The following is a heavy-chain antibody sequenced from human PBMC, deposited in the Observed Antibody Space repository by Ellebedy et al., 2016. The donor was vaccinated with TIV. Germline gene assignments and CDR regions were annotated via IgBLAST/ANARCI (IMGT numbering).Heavy chain of an antibody. CDR3: ARDPGIAVAGTVPPNIGFDL. CDR2: ISYDGSNK. D-gene: IGHD6-19*01. Sequence: GESLKISCAASGFTFSSYAMHWVRQAPGKGLEWVAVISYDGSNKYYADSVKGRFTISRDNSKNTLYLQMNSLRAEDTAVYYCARDPGIAVAGTVPPNIGFDLWGQGALLTVSS. CDR1: GFTFSSYA. J-gene: IGHJ4*02. V-gene: IGHV3-30-3*01.